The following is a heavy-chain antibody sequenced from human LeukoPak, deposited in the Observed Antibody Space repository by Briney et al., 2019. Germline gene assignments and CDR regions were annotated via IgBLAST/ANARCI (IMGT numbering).Heavy chain of an antibody. J-gene: IGHJ4*02. V-gene: IGHV1-2*02. CDR2: INPNSGDT. CDR1: GYTFIVYH. Sequence: GASVKVSCKASGYTFIVYHMHWVRQAPGQGLEWMGWINPNSGDTDFAQKFQGRVTMTMDTSISTVYMELSRLTSDDMAVYYCARADWSMLEYWGQGTLVTVSS. CDR3: ARADWSMLEY. D-gene: IGHD1-1*01.